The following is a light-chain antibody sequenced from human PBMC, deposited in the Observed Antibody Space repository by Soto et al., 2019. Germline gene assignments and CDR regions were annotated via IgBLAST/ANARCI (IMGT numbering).Light chain of an antibody. Sequence: QAVVTQPPSLSGTPGQRGTISCSGSNSNIGRYSVNWNQHFPGTAPKILIYSDDERPSGVPDRFSGSKSGTSASLAISGLQSEDEAEYYCAAWDDNLNGPLFGGGTKLTVL. V-gene: IGLV1-44*01. CDR1: NSNIGRYS. CDR2: SDD. CDR3: AAWDDNLNGPL. J-gene: IGLJ3*02.